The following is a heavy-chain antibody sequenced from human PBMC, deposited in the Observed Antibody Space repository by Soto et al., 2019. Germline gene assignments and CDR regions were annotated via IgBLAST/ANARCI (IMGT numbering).Heavy chain of an antibody. J-gene: IGHJ4*02. CDR2: IFSSGST. CDR1: GGSINTFY. CDR3: AREGSYSAYHFANGIQLWSFDF. V-gene: IGHV4-4*07. Sequence: NPSETLSLTCTVSGGSINTFYWSWVRQPAGKGLEWIGRIFSSGSTSFNPSLESRVAMSVDTSKNHFSLNLSSVTAADMAVYYCAREGSYSAYHFANGIQLWSFDFWGQGALVTVSS. D-gene: IGHD5-18*01.